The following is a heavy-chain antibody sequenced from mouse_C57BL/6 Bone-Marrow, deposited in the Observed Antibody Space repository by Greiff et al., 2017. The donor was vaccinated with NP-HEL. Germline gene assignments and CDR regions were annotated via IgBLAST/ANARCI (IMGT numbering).Heavy chain of an antibody. J-gene: IGHJ1*03. Sequence: EVKLVESGGGLVQPGGSLKLSCAASGFTFSDYGMAWVRQAPRKGPEWVAFISNLAYSIYYADTVTGRFTISRENAKNTLYLEMSSLRSEDTAMYYCARHGDYYGSRWYFDVWGTGTTVTVSS. D-gene: IGHD1-1*01. V-gene: IGHV5-15*01. CDR2: ISNLAYSI. CDR3: ARHGDYYGSRWYFDV. CDR1: GFTFSDYG.